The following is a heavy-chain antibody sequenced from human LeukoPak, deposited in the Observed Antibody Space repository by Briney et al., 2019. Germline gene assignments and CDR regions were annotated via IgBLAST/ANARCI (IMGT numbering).Heavy chain of an antibody. CDR2: IYYSGST. CDR3: ASLAGGLAWVHDY. D-gene: IGHD3-16*01. CDR1: GGSFSGYY. V-gene: IGHV4-31*11. Sequence: KSSETLSLTCAVYGGSFSGYYWSWIRQHPGKGLEWIGYIYYSGSTYYNPSLKSRVTISVDTSKNQFSLKLSSVTAADTAVYYCASLAGGLAWVHDYWGQGTLVTVSS. J-gene: IGHJ4*02.